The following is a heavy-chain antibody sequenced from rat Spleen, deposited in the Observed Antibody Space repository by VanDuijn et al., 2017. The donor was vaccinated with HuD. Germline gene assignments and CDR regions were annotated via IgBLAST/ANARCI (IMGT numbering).Heavy chain of an antibody. CDR1: GFTFTNYD. CDR2: ISTGGTNT. CDR3: TRGYVMDA. J-gene: IGHJ4*01. V-gene: IGHV5S13*01. Sequence: EVRLVESGGGLVQPGRSLKLSCAASGFTFTNYDMAWVRQAPTKGLEWIASISTGGTNTYYRGSVKGRFTISRDNAKNTQYLQMASLRSEDTATYYCTRGYVMDAWGQGASVTVSS.